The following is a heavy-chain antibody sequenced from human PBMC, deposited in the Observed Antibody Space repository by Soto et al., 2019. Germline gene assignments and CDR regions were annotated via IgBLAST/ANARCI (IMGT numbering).Heavy chain of an antibody. V-gene: IGHV1-69*06. D-gene: IGHD2-21*01. J-gene: IGHJ6*02. Sequence: QEELVQSGAEVKKPGSSVNVSCRTSEGTFASYSITWLRQAPGQRLEWRGEIIPLMRTVNYAQKFQDRVTITGDRSTGTVYMALSSLRSDDTAVYYCARDPVDLFGYLDVWGQGTPVTVSS. CDR3: ARDPVDLFGYLDV. CDR2: IIPLMRTV. CDR1: EGTFASYS.